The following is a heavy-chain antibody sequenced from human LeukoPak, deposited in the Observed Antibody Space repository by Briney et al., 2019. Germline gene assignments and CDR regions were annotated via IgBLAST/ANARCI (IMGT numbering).Heavy chain of an antibody. CDR3: ARNPIRTYYDFWSGYSNWFDP. V-gene: IGHV1-8*03. J-gene: IGHJ5*02. CDR1: GYTFTSYD. CDR2: MNPNSGNT. Sequence: ASVKVSCKASGYTFTSYDINWVRQATGQGLEWMGWMNPNSGNTGYAQKFQGRVTITRNTSISTAYMEMSSLRSEDTAVYYCARNPIRTYYDFWSGYSNWFDPWGQGTLVTVSS. D-gene: IGHD3-3*01.